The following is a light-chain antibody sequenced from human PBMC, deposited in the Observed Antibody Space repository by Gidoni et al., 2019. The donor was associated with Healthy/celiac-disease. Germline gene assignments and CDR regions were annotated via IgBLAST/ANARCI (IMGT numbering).Light chain of an antibody. V-gene: IGKV2-28*01. CDR2: LGS. CDR3: MQARQTPPT. Sequence: DIVLTLSPLSLPVTPGEPASISCRYSQSRLHSNGYNYLDWYLQKPGQSPQLLIYLGSNRASGVPDRFSGSGSGTDFTLKISRVEAEDVGVYYCMQARQTPPTFXGXTKVESK. CDR1: QSRLHSNGYNY. J-gene: IGKJ4*02.